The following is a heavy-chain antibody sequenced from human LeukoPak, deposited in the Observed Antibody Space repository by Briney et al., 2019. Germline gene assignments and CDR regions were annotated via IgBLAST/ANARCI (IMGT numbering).Heavy chain of an antibody. CDR1: VFTFSSYA. CDR3: AKDVGGYSGSYGRTDY. Sequence: PGGSLRLSCAASVFTFSSYAMSWVRQAPGKGLEWVSAISGSGGSTYYADSVKGRFTISRDNSKNTLYLQMNSLRAEDTAVYYCAKDVGGYSGSYGRTDYRGQGTLVTVSS. D-gene: IGHD1-26*01. CDR2: ISGSGGST. J-gene: IGHJ4*02. V-gene: IGHV3-23*01.